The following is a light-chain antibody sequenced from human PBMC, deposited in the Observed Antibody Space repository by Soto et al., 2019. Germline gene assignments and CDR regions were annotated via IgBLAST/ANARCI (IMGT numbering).Light chain of an antibody. Sequence: DIQMTQSPSSLSASVGDRITITCRASQGINKYLNWYQKKPGQAPNLLIYYTSNLKSGVPLRFSGGGFGTDFTLTITTLQPEDFGIYYCQQSYSTLPITFGQGTRLEIK. CDR3: QQSYSTLPIT. CDR1: QGINKY. CDR2: YTS. J-gene: IGKJ5*01. V-gene: IGKV1-39*01.